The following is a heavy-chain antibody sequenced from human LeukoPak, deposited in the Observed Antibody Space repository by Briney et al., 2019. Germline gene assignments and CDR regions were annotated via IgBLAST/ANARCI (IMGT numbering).Heavy chain of an antibody. CDR2: FYSGGDT. Sequence: GGSLRLSCAVSGFTVSSNHMSWVRQAPGKGLEWVSVFYSGGDTHYADSVKGRFTIFRDNSKNTLYLQMNSLRAEDTAVYYCAKQLGYCSDGSCYFPYWGQGTLVTVSS. V-gene: IGHV3-53*01. CDR1: GFTVSSNH. CDR3: AKQLGYCSDGSCYFPY. J-gene: IGHJ4*02. D-gene: IGHD2-15*01.